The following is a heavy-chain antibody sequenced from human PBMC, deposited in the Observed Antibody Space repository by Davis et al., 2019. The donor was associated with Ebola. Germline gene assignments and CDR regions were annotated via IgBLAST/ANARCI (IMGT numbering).Heavy chain of an antibody. CDR2: VSYDGNTE. CDR1: GFVFTNYV. V-gene: IGHV3-30*18. D-gene: IGHD4/OR15-4a*01. Sequence: GGSLRLSCAASGFVFTNYVMSWVRQAPGKGLEWVAVVSYDGNTEYYTDSVKGRFTISRDNSKNTLYLQMNSLRAEDTALYYCAKDKTMATQYWYFNLWGRGTLVTVSS. J-gene: IGHJ2*01. CDR3: AKDKTMATQYWYFNL.